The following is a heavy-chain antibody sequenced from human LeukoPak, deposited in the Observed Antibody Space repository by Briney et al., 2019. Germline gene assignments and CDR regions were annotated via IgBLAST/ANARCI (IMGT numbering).Heavy chain of an antibody. CDR2: IIPIFGTA. CDR1: GGTFSSYA. CDR3: ARYCSSTSCYAHAFDI. D-gene: IGHD2-2*01. V-gene: IGHV1-69*05. Sequence: GASVKVSCKASGGTFSSYAISWVRQAPGQGLEWMGGIIPIFGTANYAQKFQGRVTITTDESTSTAYMELRSLRSDDTAVYYCARYCSSTSCYAHAFDIWGQGTMVTVSS. J-gene: IGHJ3*02.